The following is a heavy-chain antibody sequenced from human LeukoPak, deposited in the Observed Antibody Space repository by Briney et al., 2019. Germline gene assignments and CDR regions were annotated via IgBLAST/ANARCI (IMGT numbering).Heavy chain of an antibody. D-gene: IGHD4-17*01. Sequence: ASVQVSCKASGYTFTSYAMNWVRQAPGQGLEWMGWINTNTGNPTYAQGFTGRFVFSLDTSVSTAYLQISSLKAEDTAVYYCARDLGDYGDYEFVPAFDIWGQGTMVTVSS. J-gene: IGHJ3*02. CDR2: INTNTGNP. CDR1: GYTFTSYA. V-gene: IGHV7-4-1*02. CDR3: ARDLGDYGDYEFVPAFDI.